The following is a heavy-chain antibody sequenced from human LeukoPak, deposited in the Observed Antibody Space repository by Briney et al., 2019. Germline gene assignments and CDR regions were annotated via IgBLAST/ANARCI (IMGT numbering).Heavy chain of an antibody. D-gene: IGHD2-2*01. CDR2: INPNSGGT. CDR3: ARANFLYCSSTSCLFDY. J-gene: IGHJ4*02. CDR1: GYTFTGYY. Sequence: ASVKVSCKASGYTFTGYYMPWVRLAPGQGLEWMGWINPNSGGTNYGPEFQGWVTMTRGTSINTACMELSRLTSDDTAVYYCARANFLYCSSTSCLFDYWGQGTLVTVSS. V-gene: IGHV1-2*04.